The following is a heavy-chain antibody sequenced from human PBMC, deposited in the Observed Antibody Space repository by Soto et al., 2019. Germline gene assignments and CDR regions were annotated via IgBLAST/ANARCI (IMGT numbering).Heavy chain of an antibody. CDR2: IYYSGST. D-gene: IGHD4-4*01. CDR3: VRVGDDYSNYFYDY. V-gene: IGHV4-39*01. CDR1: GGSISSSSHC. J-gene: IGHJ4*02. Sequence: SETLSLTCTVSGGSISSSSHCWGWVRQPPGKALEWIGSIYYSGSTYYNPSLKSRVTISADTSKNQFSVRLTSVTAADSAIYYCVRVGDDYSNYFYDYWGQGTLVTVS.